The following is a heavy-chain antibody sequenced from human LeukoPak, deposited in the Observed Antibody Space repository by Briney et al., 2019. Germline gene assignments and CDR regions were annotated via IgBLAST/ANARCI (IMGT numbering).Heavy chain of an antibody. CDR1: GFAFDDYG. CDR3: ARDPNNYGRLDY. J-gene: IGHJ4*02. V-gene: IGHV3-20*04. D-gene: IGHD3-16*01. CDR2: INWNGDRT. Sequence: GSLTLSCAASGFAFDDYGMSWVRQVPGRGLEWISDINWNGDRTAYADSVKGRFTIYKDKAKNSLYLQMNSVRAEDTALYYCARDPNNYGRLDYWGQGTLVAVSS.